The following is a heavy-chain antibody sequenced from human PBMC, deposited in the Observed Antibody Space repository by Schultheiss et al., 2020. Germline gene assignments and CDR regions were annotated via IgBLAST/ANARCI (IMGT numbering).Heavy chain of an antibody. CDR3: ARELVVIRGSRPFDN. Sequence: SETLSLTCTVSGGSISRYYWTWVRQPPGKGLEWIASVYYSGSTSYNPSLKSRVIISVDTSKNQFSLRLSSVTAADTAVYYCARELVVIRGSRPFDNWGQGTLVTVSS. J-gene: IGHJ4*02. CDR2: VYYSGST. D-gene: IGHD3-22*01. CDR1: GGSISRYY. V-gene: IGHV4-39*02.